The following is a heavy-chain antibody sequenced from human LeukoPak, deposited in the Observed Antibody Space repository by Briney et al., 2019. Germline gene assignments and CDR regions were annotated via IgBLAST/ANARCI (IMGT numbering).Heavy chain of an antibody. D-gene: IGHD1-26*01. Sequence: EASVKVSCKASGYTFTSYGISWVRQAPGQGLEWMGWISAYNGNTNYAQKLQGRVTMTTDTSTSTAYMELRSLRSDDTAVYYCARGGRIVGATRSFGYWGQGTLVTVSS. CDR3: ARGGRIVGATRSFGY. V-gene: IGHV1-18*01. CDR1: GYTFTSYG. CDR2: ISAYNGNT. J-gene: IGHJ4*02.